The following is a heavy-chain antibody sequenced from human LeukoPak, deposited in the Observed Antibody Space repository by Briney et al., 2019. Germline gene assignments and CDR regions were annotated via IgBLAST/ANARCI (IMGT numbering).Heavy chain of an antibody. D-gene: IGHD6-19*01. V-gene: IGHV3-74*01. Sequence: HPGGSLRLSCAASGFTFSSYWMHWVRQAPGKGLVWVSRINSDGSSTSYADSVKGRFTISRDNAKNTLYLQMNSLRAEDTAVYYCARLDSSGWYLYWGQGTLATVSS. CDR2: INSDGSST. CDR1: GFTFSSYW. J-gene: IGHJ4*02. CDR3: ARLDSSGWYLY.